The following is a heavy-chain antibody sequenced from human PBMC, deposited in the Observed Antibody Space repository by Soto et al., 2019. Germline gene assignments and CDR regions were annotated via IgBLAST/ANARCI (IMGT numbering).Heavy chain of an antibody. CDR2: IKSKTDGGTT. CDR1: GFTFSNAW. CDR3: TTEMSYYDSSGYYSGLVDI. D-gene: IGHD3-22*01. V-gene: IGHV3-15*07. Sequence: EVQLVESGGGLVKPGGSLRLSCAASGFTFSNAWMNWVRQAPGKGLEWVGRIKSKTDGGTTDYAAPVKGRFTITRDDSKNTLYLQMNSLKTEDTTGYYCTTEMSYYDSSGYYSGLVDIWGQGTMVTVSS. J-gene: IGHJ3*02.